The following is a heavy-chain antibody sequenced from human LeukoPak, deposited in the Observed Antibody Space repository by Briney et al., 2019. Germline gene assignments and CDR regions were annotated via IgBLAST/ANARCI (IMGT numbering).Heavy chain of an antibody. D-gene: IGHD1-1*01. J-gene: IGHJ5*02. V-gene: IGHV4-59*01. CDR1: GDSISSYD. CDR2: AYHSGIT. Sequence: PSETLSLTCTVSGDSISSYDWSWIRHPPGKGLQWIGYAYHSGITNYNPSLKSRVTISVDTSESQFSLRLSSVTAADTAIYYCARHGGTFDPWGQGILVTVSS. CDR3: ARHGGTFDP.